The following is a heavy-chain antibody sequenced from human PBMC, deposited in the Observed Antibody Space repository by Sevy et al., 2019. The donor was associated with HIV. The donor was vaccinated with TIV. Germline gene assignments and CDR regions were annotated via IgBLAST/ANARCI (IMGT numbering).Heavy chain of an antibody. CDR3: ATTKDYYDSSGYPFDY. V-gene: IGHV1-24*01. CDR2: FDPEDGDPEDGKT. CDR1: GYTLAKFS. D-gene: IGHD3-22*01. J-gene: IGHJ4*02. Sequence: ASVKVSRKVSGYTLAKFSIHWVRQAPGKGLEWMTSFDPEDGDPEDGKTSYAQKFLGRVTMTEDTSTDTAYMELSSLRSDDTAVYYCATTKDYYDSSGYPFDYWGQGTLVTVSS.